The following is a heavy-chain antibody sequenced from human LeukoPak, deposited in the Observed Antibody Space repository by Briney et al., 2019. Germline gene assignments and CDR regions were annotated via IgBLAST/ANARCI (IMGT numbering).Heavy chain of an antibody. V-gene: IGHV4-4*07. CDR1: HGAISTFF. J-gene: IGHJ6*03. CDR2: VYATGTA. Sequence: PSETLSLTCSLSHGAISTFFWNWIRQPAGKPLEWIGRVYATGTANYNPSLQSRVTMSIDASQNQFSLKLTSVTAADTAVYFCARGRVSSSTWYSTYYYYFYMDVWGKGTTVTVSS. CDR3: ARGRVSSSTWYSTYYYYFYMDV. D-gene: IGHD1-1*01.